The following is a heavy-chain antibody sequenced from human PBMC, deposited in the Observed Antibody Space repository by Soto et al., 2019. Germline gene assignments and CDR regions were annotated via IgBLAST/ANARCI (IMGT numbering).Heavy chain of an antibody. CDR2: IYATGTT. V-gene: IGHV4-4*07. CDR3: VRDGTKTLRDWFDP. D-gene: IGHD1-1*01. Sequence: QVQLQESGPGLVKPSETLSLTCTVSGASISGYYWSWIRKSAGKGLAWIGRIYATGTTDYNPSLKSRVMMSVDTYKKQFSLKLRSVTAADTAVYYCVRDGTKTLRDWFDPWGQGISVTVSS. CDR1: GASISGYY. J-gene: IGHJ5*02.